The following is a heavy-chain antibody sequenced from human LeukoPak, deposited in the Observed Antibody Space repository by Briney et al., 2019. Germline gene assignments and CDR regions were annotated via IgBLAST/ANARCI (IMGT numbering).Heavy chain of an antibody. CDR3: AKDAFSSSWYLDN. V-gene: IGHV3-9*01. CDR2: ISWNSGNI. CDR1: GFIFDDYA. J-gene: IGHJ4*02. Sequence: GGSLRLSCAASGFIFDDYAVNWVRQAPGKGLGWVSGISWNSGNIGYADSVKGRFTISRDNAKNSPYLQMKSLRAEDTALYYCAKDAFSSSWYLDNWGQGMLVTVSS. D-gene: IGHD6-13*01.